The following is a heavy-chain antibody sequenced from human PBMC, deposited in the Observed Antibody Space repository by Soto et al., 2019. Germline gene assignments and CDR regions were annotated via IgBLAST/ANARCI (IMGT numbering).Heavy chain of an antibody. Sequence: QVQLVQSGAEVKKPGASVKVSCKASGYTFTSYGISWVRQAPGQGLEWMGWISAYNGNTNYAQKLQGRVTMTTDTSTSRAYMELRGLRSDDTAVYYCARDCSGGSCRLAWNYWGQGTLVTVSS. CDR2: ISAYNGNT. D-gene: IGHD2-15*01. CDR3: ARDCSGGSCRLAWNY. V-gene: IGHV1-18*01. CDR1: GYTFTSYG. J-gene: IGHJ4*02.